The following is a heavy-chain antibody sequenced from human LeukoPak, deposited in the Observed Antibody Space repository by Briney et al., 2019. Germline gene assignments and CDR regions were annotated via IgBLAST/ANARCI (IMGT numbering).Heavy chain of an antibody. CDR1: GFTFKSYA. J-gene: IGHJ3*01. Sequence: RGSLTHPCAASGFTFKSYAMSWVRQAPGKGLEWVSNIRGSGDRTYYADSVKGRFTMSRDNSKNMVYLQMNSLRAEDTAVYYCAKDRFLYYDSVDAFVLWG. CDR2: IRGSGDRT. D-gene: IGHD3-10*01. CDR3: AKDRFLYYDSVDAFVL. V-gene: IGHV3-23*01.